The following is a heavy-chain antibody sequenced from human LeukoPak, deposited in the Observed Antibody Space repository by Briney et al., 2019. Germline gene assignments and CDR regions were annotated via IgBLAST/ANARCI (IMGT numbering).Heavy chain of an antibody. Sequence: PGGSLRLSCAASGFTFSSFWMNWVRQAPGKGLEWVANIKQDGSERNYVDSVKGRSTISRDNAKNSLFLQMNSLRVEDTAVYYCARGGTRGYSPVDYWGQGNLVTVSS. V-gene: IGHV3-7*03. CDR3: ARGGTRGYSPVDY. CDR1: GFTFSSFW. D-gene: IGHD5-18*01. J-gene: IGHJ4*02. CDR2: IKQDGSER.